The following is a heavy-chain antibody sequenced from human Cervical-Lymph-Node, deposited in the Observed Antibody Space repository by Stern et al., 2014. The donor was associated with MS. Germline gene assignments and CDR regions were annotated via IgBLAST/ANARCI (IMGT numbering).Heavy chain of an antibody. CDR1: GGSISSYY. V-gene: IGHV4-59*01. CDR3: ASYGSGSLNWFDP. Sequence: QVQLQESGPGLVKPSETLSLTCTVSGGSISSYYWSWIRQPPGKGLEWIGYIYYSGSTNYNPSLKSRVTISVDTSKNQFSLKLSSVTAADTAVYYCASYGSGSLNWFDPWGQGTLVTVSS. D-gene: IGHD3-10*01. CDR2: IYYSGST. J-gene: IGHJ5*02.